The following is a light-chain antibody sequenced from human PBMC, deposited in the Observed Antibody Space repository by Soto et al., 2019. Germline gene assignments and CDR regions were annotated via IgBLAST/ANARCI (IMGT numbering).Light chain of an antibody. CDR3: QQYHSYWT. V-gene: IGKV1-5*01. CDR1: QSISAW. Sequence: DIQMTQSPSTLSATAGDRVTITCRASQSISAWLAWYQQKPGKAPKLLIYDASSLESGVPSRFSGSGSGTEFSLTISSLQPDDFATYYCQQYHSYWTFGQGTKVDIK. J-gene: IGKJ1*01. CDR2: DAS.